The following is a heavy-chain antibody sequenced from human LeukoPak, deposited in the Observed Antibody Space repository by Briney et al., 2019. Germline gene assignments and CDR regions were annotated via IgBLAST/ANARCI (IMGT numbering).Heavy chain of an antibody. Sequence: SETLSLTCTVSGGSISSSSYYWGWIRQPPGKGLEWIGSIYYSGSTYYNPSLKSRVTISVDTSKNQFSLKLSSVTAADTAVYYCARRLSSDAFDIWGQGTMVTVSS. CDR3: ARRLSSDAFDI. CDR1: GGSISSSSYY. D-gene: IGHD3-16*01. CDR2: IYYSGST. V-gene: IGHV4-39*01. J-gene: IGHJ3*02.